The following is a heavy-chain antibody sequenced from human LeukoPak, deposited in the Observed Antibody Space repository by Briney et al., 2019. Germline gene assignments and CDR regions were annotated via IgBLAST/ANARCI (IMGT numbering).Heavy chain of an antibody. CDR1: GFTFSSYA. CDR3: ARGRYCSSTSCYWFDP. CDR2: ISYDGSNK. Sequence: GRSLRLSCAASGFTFSSYAMHWVRQAPGKGLEWVAVISYDGSNKYYADSVKGRFTISRDNSKNTLYLQMNSLRAEDTAVYYCARGRYCSSTSCYWFDPWGQGTLVTVSS. J-gene: IGHJ5*02. V-gene: IGHV3-30*04. D-gene: IGHD2-2*01.